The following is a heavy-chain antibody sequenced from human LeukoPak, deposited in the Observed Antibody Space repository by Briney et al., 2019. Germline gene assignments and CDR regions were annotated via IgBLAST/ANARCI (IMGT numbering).Heavy chain of an antibody. D-gene: IGHD3-10*02. CDR3: ANLPNLGIFGDAFDI. Sequence: GGSLRLSCAASGFTFSSYAMSWVRQAPGKGLEWVSAISGSGGSTYYADSVKGRFTISRDNSKNTLYLQMNSLRAEDTAVYYCANLPNLGIFGDAFDIWGQGTMVTVSS. J-gene: IGHJ3*02. CDR2: ISGSGGST. V-gene: IGHV3-23*01. CDR1: GFTFSSYA.